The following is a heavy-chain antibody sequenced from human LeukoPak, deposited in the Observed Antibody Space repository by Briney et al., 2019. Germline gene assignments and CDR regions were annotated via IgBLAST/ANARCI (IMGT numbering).Heavy chain of an antibody. V-gene: IGHV3-21*01. CDR1: GFTFSSYS. D-gene: IGHD2-15*01. CDR2: ISTSSSHI. CDR3: ARELGGAFDI. J-gene: IGHJ3*02. Sequence: PGGSLRLSCAASGFTFSSYSMNWVRQAPGKGLEWVSLISTSSSHIYYADSVKGRFTISRDNARKSLYLQMNSLGAEDTAVYYCARELGGAFDIWGQGTMVTISS.